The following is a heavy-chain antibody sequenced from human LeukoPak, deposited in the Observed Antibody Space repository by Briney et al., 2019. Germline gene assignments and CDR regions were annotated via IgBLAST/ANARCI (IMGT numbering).Heavy chain of an antibody. CDR3: AKVQGQVIGYYFDY. CDR2: ISASSDGK. Sequence: PGGSLRLSCAASGFTFSVHAMGWVRQAPGKGLEWVSAISASSDGKYYADSVKGRFTISGDNSKNTLYLQMNSLRAEDTAVYYCAKVQGQVIGYYFDYWGRGTLVTVSS. V-gene: IGHV3-23*01. CDR1: GFTFSVHA. J-gene: IGHJ4*02. D-gene: IGHD3/OR15-3a*01.